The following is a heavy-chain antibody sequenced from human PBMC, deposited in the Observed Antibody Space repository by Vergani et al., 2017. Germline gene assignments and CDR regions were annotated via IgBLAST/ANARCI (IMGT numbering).Heavy chain of an antibody. CDR3: AREYSSSVGFLAY. CDR2: IYTSEST. D-gene: IGHD6-6*01. V-gene: IGHV4-4*07. CDR1: GGSISPYY. Sequence: QVQLQESGPGLVKPSETLSLTCIGSGGSISPYYWSWIRQPAGKGLEWIGRIYTSESTNYNPSLKSRVTMSVDTSKNPFSLKLGSVTAADTAVYYCAREYSSSVGFLAYWGQGTLVTVSS. J-gene: IGHJ4*02.